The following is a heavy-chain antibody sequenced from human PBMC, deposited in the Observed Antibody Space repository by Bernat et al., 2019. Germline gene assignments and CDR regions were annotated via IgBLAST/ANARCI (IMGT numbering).Heavy chain of an antibody. Sequence: EVQLVESGGGLVQPGGSLRLSCAASGFTFSNYEINWVRQTPGGGLEWVSSVSSSGSTVYYADSVKGRFTISRDNAKNSLYLQMNGLRAEDTAVYYCARDLFSGHATGDYWGQGTLVTVSS. CDR2: VSSSGSTV. CDR3: ARDLFSGHATGDY. D-gene: IGHD1-26*01. CDR1: GFTFSNYE. J-gene: IGHJ4*02. V-gene: IGHV3-48*03.